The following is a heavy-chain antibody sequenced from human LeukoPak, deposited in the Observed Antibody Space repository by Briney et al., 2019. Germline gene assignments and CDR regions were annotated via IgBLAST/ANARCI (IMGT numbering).Heavy chain of an antibody. Sequence: SETLSLTCAVYGGSFSGYYWSWIRQPPGKGLEWIGESNHSGSTNYNPSLKSRVTISVDTSKNQFSLKLNSVTAADTAVYYCARGRLRFLEWLAKRSDAFDIWGQGTMVTVSS. CDR2: SNHSGST. J-gene: IGHJ3*02. V-gene: IGHV4-34*01. CDR1: GGSFSGYY. CDR3: ARGRLRFLEWLAKRSDAFDI. D-gene: IGHD3-3*01.